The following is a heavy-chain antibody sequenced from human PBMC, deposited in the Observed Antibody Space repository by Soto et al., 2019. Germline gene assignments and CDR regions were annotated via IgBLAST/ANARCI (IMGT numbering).Heavy chain of an antibody. V-gene: IGHV3-30*04. D-gene: IGHD2-15*01. CDR3: KTWQGSLNYDN. CDR1: GFMFSTFG. Sequence: GGSLRLSCSASGFMFSTFGMFWVRQGPGKGLEWVAAIYNDVHTKEYADSVKDRFTVSRDNSKNILYLQMDSLRAEDTAIYYCKTWQGSLNYDNWGQGTPVTVSS. J-gene: IGHJ4*02. CDR2: IYNDVHTK.